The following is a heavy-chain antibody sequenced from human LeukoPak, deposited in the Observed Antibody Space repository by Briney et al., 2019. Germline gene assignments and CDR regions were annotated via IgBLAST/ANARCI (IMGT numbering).Heavy chain of an antibody. V-gene: IGHV3-33*01. CDR2: IWHDGSNE. CDR3: ARSQYCSGGSCYRLGDY. J-gene: IGHJ4*02. Sequence: GGSLRLSCAASGFTFSTYAMHWVRQAPGKGLEWVAVIWHDGSNEYYADSVKGRFTISRDNSKNTLYLQMDSLRAEDTAVYYCARSQYCSGGSCYRLGDYWGQGTLVTVSS. CDR1: GFTFSTYA. D-gene: IGHD2-15*01.